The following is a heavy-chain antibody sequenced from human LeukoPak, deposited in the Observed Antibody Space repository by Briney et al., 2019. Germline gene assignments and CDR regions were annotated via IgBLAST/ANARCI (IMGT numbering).Heavy chain of an antibody. D-gene: IGHD1-26*01. Sequence: GGPLRLSCVASAFIFRNYAMTWVRQAPGKGLEWVSTIRHNGEATYFEDSVKGRFTISRDNTKNTLYLQMNSLRAEDTAIYFCAKDAGPSGEGATPADWGQGTLVTVSS. J-gene: IGHJ4*02. CDR1: AFIFRNYA. CDR2: IRHNGEAT. CDR3: AKDAGPSGEGATPAD. V-gene: IGHV3-23*01.